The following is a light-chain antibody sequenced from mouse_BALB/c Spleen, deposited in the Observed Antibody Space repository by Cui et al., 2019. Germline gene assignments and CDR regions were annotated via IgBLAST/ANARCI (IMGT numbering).Light chain of an antibody. CDR1: SSGSY. J-gene: IGKJ4*01. Sequence: QIVLSKSPAILSASPGEKVTMTCRASSSGSYMHWYQQKPGSSPKPWIYGTSNLASGVPARFSGSGSGTSYSLTISRVEAEDAATYYCQQWSSNPFTFGSGTKLEIK. V-gene: IGKV4-72*01. CDR2: GTS. CDR3: QQWSSNPFT.